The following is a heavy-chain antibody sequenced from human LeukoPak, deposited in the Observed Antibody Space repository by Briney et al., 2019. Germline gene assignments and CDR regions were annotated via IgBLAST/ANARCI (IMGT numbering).Heavy chain of an antibody. Sequence: ASVKVSCKASGYTFTSYGISWVRQAPGQGLEWMGWISAYNGNTNHAQKLQGRVTMTTDTSTSTAYMELRSLRSDDTAVYYCARVRQSITIFGVVAYYFDYWGQGTLVTVSS. J-gene: IGHJ4*02. CDR3: ARVRQSITIFGVVAYYFDY. D-gene: IGHD3-3*01. V-gene: IGHV1-18*01. CDR2: ISAYNGNT. CDR1: GYTFTSYG.